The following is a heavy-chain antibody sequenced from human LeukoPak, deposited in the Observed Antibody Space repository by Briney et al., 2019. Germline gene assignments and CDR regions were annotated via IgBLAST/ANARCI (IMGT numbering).Heavy chain of an antibody. CDR1: GDSISSFY. CDR3: ARDNGDPPLDS. D-gene: IGHD4-17*01. V-gene: IGHV4-4*07. J-gene: IGHJ4*02. Sequence: PSETLSLTCTLSGDSISSFYWSWIRQPAGEGLEWIGRIYTSGTTNYNPSLKSRVTMSVDTSKNQFSLKLSSVTAADTAVYYCARDNGDPPLDSWGQGTLVTVSS. CDR2: IYTSGTT.